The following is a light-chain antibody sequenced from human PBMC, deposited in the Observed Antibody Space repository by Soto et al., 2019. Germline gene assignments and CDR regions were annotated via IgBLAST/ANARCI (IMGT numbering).Light chain of an antibody. CDR1: QSIRSY. V-gene: IGKV1-39*01. CDR3: QQSYSGWT. CDR2: GAS. J-gene: IGKJ1*01. Sequence: DIQMTRSPSSLSASVGDRVTITCRASQSIRSYLNWYQQKPGKAPKLLIYGASSLQSGVPSRFSGSGSGTDFTLTISSLQPEDFATYYCQQSYSGWTFGQGTKVDIK.